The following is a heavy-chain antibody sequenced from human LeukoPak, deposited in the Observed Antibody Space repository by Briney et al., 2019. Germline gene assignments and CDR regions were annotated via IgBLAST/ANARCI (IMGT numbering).Heavy chain of an antibody. CDR1: GYSFTNHY. CDR3: ARRGYGSGNYYYPN. CDR2: IYPGDSDT. V-gene: IGHV5-51*01. Sequence: GESLKISCKGSGYSFTNHYIGWVRLMPGKGLEWMGIIYPGDSDTRYSPSIQGQVTISADKSISTAYLQWSSLKASYTAMYYCARRGYGSGNYYYPNWGQGTLVTVSS. D-gene: IGHD3-10*01. J-gene: IGHJ4*02.